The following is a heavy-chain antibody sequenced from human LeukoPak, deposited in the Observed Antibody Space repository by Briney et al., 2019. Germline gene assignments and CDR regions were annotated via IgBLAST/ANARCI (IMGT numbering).Heavy chain of an antibody. CDR3: ARGLSRSGWRKDPNWFDP. CDR1: GGSFSGYY. D-gene: IGHD6-19*01. V-gene: IGHV4-34*01. J-gene: IGHJ5*02. CDR2: INHSGST. Sequence: SETLSLTCAVYGGSFSGYYWSWIRQPPGKGLEWIVEINHSGSTNYNPSLKSRVTISVDTSKNQFSLKLSSVTAADTAVYYCARGLSRSGWRKDPNWFDPWGQGTLVTVSS.